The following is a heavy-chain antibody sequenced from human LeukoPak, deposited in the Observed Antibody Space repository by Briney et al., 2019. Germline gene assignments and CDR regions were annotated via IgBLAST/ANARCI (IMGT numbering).Heavy chain of an antibody. J-gene: IGHJ4*02. Sequence: GGSLRLSCAASGFTFTNYWMSWVRQAPGKGLEWVAVISYDGSNKYYADSVKGRFTISRDNSKNTLYLQMNSLRAEDTAVYYCAKIDLVVTATIDYWGQGTLVTVSS. V-gene: IGHV3-30*18. CDR3: AKIDLVVTATIDY. D-gene: IGHD2-21*02. CDR1: GFTFTNYW. CDR2: ISYDGSNK.